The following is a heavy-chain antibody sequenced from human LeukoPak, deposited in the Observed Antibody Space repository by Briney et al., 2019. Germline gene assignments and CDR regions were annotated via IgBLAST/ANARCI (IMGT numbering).Heavy chain of an antibody. V-gene: IGHV3-23*01. CDR3: AKGLRYFDWSSPTYYFDY. CDR2: ISGSGGST. CDR1: GFTFSSYA. Sequence: GGSLRLSCAASGFTFSSYALSWVRQAPGKGLEWVSYISGSGGSTYYADSVKGRFTISRDNSKNTLYLQMNSLRVEDTAVYYCAKGLRYFDWSSPTYYFDYWGQGTLVTVSS. D-gene: IGHD3-9*01. J-gene: IGHJ4*02.